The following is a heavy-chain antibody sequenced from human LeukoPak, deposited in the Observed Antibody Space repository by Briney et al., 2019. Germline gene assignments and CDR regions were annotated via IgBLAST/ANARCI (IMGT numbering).Heavy chain of an antibody. CDR3: ATFDYFGSGGLFDC. Sequence: PGGSLKLSCAASGFTFDDYAMHWVRQAPGKGLEWVSGISWNSDSIGYADSVKGRFTISRDSAKNSLYLQMNSLRAEDTAVYYCATFDYFGSGGLFDCWGQGTLVTVSS. V-gene: IGHV3-9*01. J-gene: IGHJ4*02. CDR2: ISWNSDSI. CDR1: GFTFDDYA. D-gene: IGHD3-10*01.